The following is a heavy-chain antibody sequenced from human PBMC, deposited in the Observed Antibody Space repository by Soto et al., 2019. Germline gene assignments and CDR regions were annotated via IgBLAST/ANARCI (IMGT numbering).Heavy chain of an antibody. V-gene: IGHV4-30-4*01. J-gene: IGHJ3*02. CDR2: IYYSGST. D-gene: IGHD2-21*02. CDR1: GGSISSGDYY. CDR3: AREDPVVTDDAFDI. Sequence: QVQLQESGPGLVKPSQTLSLTCTVSGGSISSGDYYWSWIRQPPGKGLEWIGYIYYSGSTYYNPSLKSRVTISVDTPKNQFSLKLSSVTAADTAVYYGAREDPVVTDDAFDIWGQGTMVTVSS.